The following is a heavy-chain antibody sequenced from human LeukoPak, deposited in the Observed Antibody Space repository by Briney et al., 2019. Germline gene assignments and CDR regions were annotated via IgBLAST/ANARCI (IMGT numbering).Heavy chain of an antibody. CDR3: ARVSDYGDYRYFDL. Sequence: PSETLSLTCTVSGGSISSYYWSWIRQPPGKGLEWIGYIYYSGSTNYNPSLKSRVTISVDTSKNQFSLKLSSVTAADTAVYYCARVSDYGDYRYFDLWGRGTLVTVSS. J-gene: IGHJ2*01. V-gene: IGHV4-59*01. CDR1: GGSISSYY. D-gene: IGHD4-17*01. CDR2: IYYSGST.